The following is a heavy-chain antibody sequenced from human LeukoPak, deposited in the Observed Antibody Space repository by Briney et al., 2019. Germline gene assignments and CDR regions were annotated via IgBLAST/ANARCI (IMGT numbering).Heavy chain of an antibody. D-gene: IGHD2-2*01. CDR2: IRYDGSDK. V-gene: IGHV3-30*02. Sequence: GGSLRLSCAASGFTFNRHAMHWVRQAPGKGLEWVAFIRYDGSDKYYADSVKGRFTISRDNSKNTLYLQMNSLRAEDTAVYYCAKDVRHCRGSTTSCYTDYWGQGTLVTVSS. J-gene: IGHJ4*02. CDR1: GFTFNRHA. CDR3: AKDVRHCRGSTTSCYTDY.